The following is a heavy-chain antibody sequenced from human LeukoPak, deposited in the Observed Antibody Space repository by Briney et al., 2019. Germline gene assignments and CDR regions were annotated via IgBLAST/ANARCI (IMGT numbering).Heavy chain of an antibody. D-gene: IGHD2-21*02. Sequence: SVKVSCKASGGTFSSYAISWVRQAPGQGLEWMGGIIPIFGTANYAQKFQGRVTITADESTSTAYMELSSLRSEDTAVYYCSAGATTYCGEDCYPSFFFYHGIDVWGQGTTVTVSS. CDR1: GGTFSSYA. CDR2: IIPIFGTA. CDR3: SAGATTYCGEDCYPSFFFYHGIDV. V-gene: IGHV1-69*13. J-gene: IGHJ6*02.